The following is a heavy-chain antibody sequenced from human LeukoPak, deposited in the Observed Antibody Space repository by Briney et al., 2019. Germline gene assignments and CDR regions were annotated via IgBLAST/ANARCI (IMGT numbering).Heavy chain of an antibody. Sequence: PGGSLRLSCAASGFTFSTYAMSWVRQAPGKGLEWVSSISSRGGTTYYADSVKGRFTISRDNSKNTVSLQMNSLRVEDTAIYYCAKAHSSAWYYFEYWGQGTLVTVSS. D-gene: IGHD6-19*01. CDR2: ISSRGGTT. CDR1: GFTFSTYA. J-gene: IGHJ4*02. CDR3: AKAHSSAWYYFEY. V-gene: IGHV3-23*01.